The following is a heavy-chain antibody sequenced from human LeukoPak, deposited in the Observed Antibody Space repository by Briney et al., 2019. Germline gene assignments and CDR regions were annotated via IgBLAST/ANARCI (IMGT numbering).Heavy chain of an antibody. D-gene: IGHD4-11*01. CDR1: GFTFSNYN. CDR3: ARATSLMTIVTAPVAFDY. J-gene: IGHJ4*02. CDR2: ISGSGGST. V-gene: IGHV3-21*01. Sequence: GGSLRLSCTASGFTFSNYNMNWVRQAPGKGLEWVSAISGSGGSTYYADSVKGRFTISRDNAKNSLYLQMNSLRAEDTAVYYCARATSLMTIVTAPVAFDYWGQGTLVTVSS.